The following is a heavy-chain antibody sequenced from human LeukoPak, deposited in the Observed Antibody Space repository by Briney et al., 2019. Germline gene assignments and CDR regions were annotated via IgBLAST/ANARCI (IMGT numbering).Heavy chain of an antibody. J-gene: IGHJ4*02. Sequence: GESLKISCKGSGYSFTSYWIGWVRPMPGKGLEWMWIIYPGDSDTRYSPSVQGQVTISADKSISTAYMQWSSLKASDTAMYYCATPHYYELGALWGQGTLVTVSS. V-gene: IGHV5-51*01. CDR3: ATPHYYELGAL. CDR1: GYSFTSYW. CDR2: IYPGDSDT. D-gene: IGHD3-22*01.